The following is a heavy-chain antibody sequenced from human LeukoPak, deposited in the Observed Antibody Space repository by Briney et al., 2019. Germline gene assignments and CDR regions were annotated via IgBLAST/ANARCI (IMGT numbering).Heavy chain of an antibody. D-gene: IGHD3-9*01. J-gene: IGHJ4*02. CDR1: GFTFSNYA. CDR2: ITGSDFIT. Sequence: GGPLRLSCAASGFTFSNYAMSWVRQAPGKGLEWVSAITGSDFITYYADSVKGRFTISRDNYKNTLYLQMNSLRAEDTAVYYCAKWGDYDVLTGYYDPDYWGQGTLVTVSS. V-gene: IGHV3-23*01. CDR3: AKWGDYDVLTGYYDPDY.